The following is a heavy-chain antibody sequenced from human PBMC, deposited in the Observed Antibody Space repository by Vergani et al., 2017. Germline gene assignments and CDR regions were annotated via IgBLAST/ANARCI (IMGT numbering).Heavy chain of an antibody. CDR2: ISWNSISI. J-gene: IGHJ5*02. CDR1: GFTSAGYA. CDR3: AKHLGTSSGGGCFDP. Sequence: EVQLEESGGGLVLPGRSLRLSCVASGFTSAGYAMHWVRQAPGKGLEWVSGISWNSISIGYADSVKGRFTISRDNAKNSLYLQMNSLRAEDTALYYCAKHLGTSSGGGCFDPWGQGTLVTVSS. D-gene: IGHD6-6*01. V-gene: IGHV3-9*02.